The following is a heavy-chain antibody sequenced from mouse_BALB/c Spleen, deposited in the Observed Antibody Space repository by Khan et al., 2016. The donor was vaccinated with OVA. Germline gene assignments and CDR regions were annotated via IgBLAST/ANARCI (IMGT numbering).Heavy chain of an antibody. V-gene: IGHV14-3*02. Sequence: EVELVESGAELVKPGASVKLSCSASGFNIKDTYIHWMKQRPEQGLEWIGRIDPPNDDSKYGPKFQAKATLTADTSSNTAYLQLSSLTSEDTAVYYCATLYCNPFAFWGQGTLVSVSA. D-gene: IGHD2-1*01. J-gene: IGHJ3*01. CDR2: IDPPNDDS. CDR3: ATLYCNPFAF. CDR1: GFNIKDTY.